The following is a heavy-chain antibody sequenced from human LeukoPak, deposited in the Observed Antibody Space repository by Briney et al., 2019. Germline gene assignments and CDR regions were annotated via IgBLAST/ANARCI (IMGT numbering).Heavy chain of an antibody. D-gene: IGHD6-19*01. CDR2: IIPIFGTA. J-gene: IGHJ6*03. V-gene: IGHV1-69*05. CDR3: ARSEYSSGWDGFYYYMDV. Sequence: GASVKVSCKASGGTFSSYAISWVRQAPGQGLEWMGGIIPIFGTANYAQKFQGRVTITTDESTSTAYMERSSLRSEDTAVYYCARSEYSSGWDGFYYYMDVWGKGTTVTVSS. CDR1: GGTFSSYA.